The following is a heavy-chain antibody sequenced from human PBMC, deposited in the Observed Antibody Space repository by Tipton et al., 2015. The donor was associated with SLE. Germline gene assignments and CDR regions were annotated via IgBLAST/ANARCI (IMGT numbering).Heavy chain of an antibody. J-gene: IGHJ6*02. CDR2: INHSGST. CDR3: ASCLRSGRDWLYSYGMDA. V-gene: IGHV4-34*01. Sequence: LRLSCAVYGGSFSGYYWSWIRQPQGKGLEWIGEINHSGSTNYNPSLKSRGTISVDTSKNQFSLTLSSVTAADTAVYYCASCLRSGRDWLYSYGMDAWGPGTLFSASS. CDR1: GGSFSGYY. D-gene: IGHD1-26*01.